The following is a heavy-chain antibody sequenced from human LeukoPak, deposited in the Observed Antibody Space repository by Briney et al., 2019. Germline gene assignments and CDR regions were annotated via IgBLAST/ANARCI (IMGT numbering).Heavy chain of an antibody. D-gene: IGHD3-10*01. CDR1: GFTVSSNY. CDR2: IYSGGST. J-gene: IGHJ6*02. CDR3: ARGLRFGEAYYYYGMDV. V-gene: IGHV3-66*01. Sequence: GGSLRLSCAASGFTVSSNYMSWVRQAPGKGLEWVSVIYSGGSTYYADSVKGRFTISRDNSKNTLYLQMNSLRAEDTAVYYCARGLRFGEAYYYYGMDVWGQGTTVTVSS.